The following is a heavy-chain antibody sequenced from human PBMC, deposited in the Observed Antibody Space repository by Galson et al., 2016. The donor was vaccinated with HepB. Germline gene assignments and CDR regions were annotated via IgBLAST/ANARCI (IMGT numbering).Heavy chain of an antibody. D-gene: IGHD1-26*01. J-gene: IGHJ3*02. CDR1: FSGYP. V-gene: IGHV3-30-3*01. CDR2: ISHDGSNN. Sequence: SLRLSCAGSFSGYPIHWVRQAPGKGLDWVAVISHDGSNNFYADSVKGRFTISRDNSKNTVYLQMNNLRAEDTAVFYCATHTSLGSSDAFDIWGQGTMVTVSS. CDR3: ATHTSLGSSDAFDI.